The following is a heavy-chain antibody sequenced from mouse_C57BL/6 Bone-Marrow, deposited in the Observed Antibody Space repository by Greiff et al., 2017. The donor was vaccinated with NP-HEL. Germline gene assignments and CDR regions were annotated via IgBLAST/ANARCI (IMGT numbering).Heavy chain of an antibody. Sequence: EVQLQQSGAELVRPGASVKLSCTASGFNIKDDYMHWVKQRPEQGLEWIGWIDPENGDTEYASKFQGKATITADTSSNTAYLQLSSLTSEDTAVYYCTTTDHVPFDYWGQGTTLTVSS. CDR1: GFNIKDDY. CDR3: TTTDHVPFDY. V-gene: IGHV14-4*01. CDR2: IDPENGDT. J-gene: IGHJ2*01.